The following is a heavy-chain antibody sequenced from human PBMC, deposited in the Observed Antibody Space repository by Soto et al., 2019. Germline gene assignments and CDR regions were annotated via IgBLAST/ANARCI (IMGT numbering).Heavy chain of an antibody. CDR2: INTDGGSS. CDR3: AREAGYCSRTSCYRRAFDT. CDR1: GFTFSGHW. D-gene: IGHD2-2*01. V-gene: IGHV3-74*03. J-gene: IGHJ3*02. Sequence: EVQLVESGGDLVQPGGSLRLSCAASGFTFSGHWMHWVRQVPGKGLEWVSRINTDGGSSAYADSAKGRFTISRDNAKNIMCLQMHGLRAEDTAVYYCAREAGYCSRTSCYRRAFDTWGQGTTVTVS.